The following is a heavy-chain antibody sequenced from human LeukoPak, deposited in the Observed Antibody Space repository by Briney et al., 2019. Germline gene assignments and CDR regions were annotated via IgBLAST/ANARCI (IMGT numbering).Heavy chain of an antibody. V-gene: IGHV3-23*01. CDR1: GFPFLSSS. CDR2: ISGSGDYT. J-gene: IGHJ3*01. CDR3: AKLTPN. Sequence: GGPLRLPCAASGFPFLSSSMTWVRQAPGKGLEWVSSISGSGDYTYYADSVKGRFTISTDNSKNTLYLQMTSLRAEDTAIYYYAKLTPNWGQGTMVTISS. D-gene: IGHD1-14*01.